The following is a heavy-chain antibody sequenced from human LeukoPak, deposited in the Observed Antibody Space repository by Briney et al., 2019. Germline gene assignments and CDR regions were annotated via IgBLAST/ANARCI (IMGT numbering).Heavy chain of an antibody. J-gene: IGHJ4*02. CDR2: ISYSGST. D-gene: IGHD7-27*01. V-gene: IGHV4-31*11. CDR3: ARDSTSTGDFDY. CDR1: GGSISSGGYY. Sequence: SQTLSLTCAVSGGSISSGGYYWSWIRQHPGKGLEWIGYISYSGSTSCNPSLQSRVTISVDTSKNQFSLKLSSVTAADTAVYYCARDSTSTGDFDYWGQGTLVTVSS.